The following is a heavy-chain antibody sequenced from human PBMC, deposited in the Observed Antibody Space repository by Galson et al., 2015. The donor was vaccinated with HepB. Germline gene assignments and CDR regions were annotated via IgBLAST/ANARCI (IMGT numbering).Heavy chain of an antibody. Sequence: CAISGDSVSSNSVTWDWIRQSPSRGLEWLGRTYYRSKWYNEYALSVKSRITINPDTSKNQLSLQLSSVTPEDTAVYFCARAYAHGFDIWDQGTLVTVSS. V-gene: IGHV6-1*01. D-gene: IGHD2-21*01. CDR3: ARAYAHGFDI. J-gene: IGHJ3*02. CDR1: GDSVSSNSVT. CDR2: TYYRSKWYN.